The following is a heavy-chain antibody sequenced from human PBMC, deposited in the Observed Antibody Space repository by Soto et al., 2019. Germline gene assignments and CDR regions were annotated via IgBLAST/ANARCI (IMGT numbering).Heavy chain of an antibody. V-gene: IGHV3-7*03. CDR1: GFTFSDYW. J-gene: IGHJ4*02. CDR2: IKHDGSEK. D-gene: IGHD3-9*01. CDR3: ARVSKLTSAFDY. Sequence: PGGSLRLSCAASGFTFSDYWMNWVRQAPGRGLEWVANIKHDGSEKYYVDSVKGRFTISRDNTKNSLFLQLNSLRVEDTAVYYCARVSKLTSAFDYWGQGTLVTVS.